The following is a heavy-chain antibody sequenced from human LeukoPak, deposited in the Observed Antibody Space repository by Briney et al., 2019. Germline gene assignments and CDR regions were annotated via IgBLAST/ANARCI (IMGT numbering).Heavy chain of an antibody. V-gene: IGHV3-30*03. Sequence: GGSLRLSCAASGFTFSSYGMHWVRQAPGKGLEWVAVISYDGSNKYYADSVKGRFTVSRDNAKNSLYLQMNSLRAEDTAVYYCARDIPLVIVGATDEYYFDYWGQGTLVTVSS. CDR3: ARDIPLVIVGATDEYYFDY. CDR2: ISYDGSNK. D-gene: IGHD1-26*01. J-gene: IGHJ4*02. CDR1: GFTFSSYG.